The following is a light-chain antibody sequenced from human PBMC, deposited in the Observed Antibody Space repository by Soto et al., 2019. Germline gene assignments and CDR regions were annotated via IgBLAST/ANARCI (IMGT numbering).Light chain of an antibody. CDR2: STN. Sequence: QAVVTQEPSLTVSPGGTVTLTCASSAGAVTVAYHPNWFHQKPGQAPRALIYSTNNKHSWTPARFSGSLLGDKAALTLSGVQPEDEAEYYCLLYHGGAPVFGGGTKLTVL. CDR1: AGAVTVAYH. J-gene: IGLJ2*01. V-gene: IGLV7-43*01. CDR3: LLYHGGAPV.